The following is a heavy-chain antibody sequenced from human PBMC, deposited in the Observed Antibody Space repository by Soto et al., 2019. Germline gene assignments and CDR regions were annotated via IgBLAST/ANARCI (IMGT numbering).Heavy chain of an antibody. CDR3: ARVGSGSYYDFNWFDP. Sequence: PSETLSLTCTFSGGSISSYYWSWIRQPPGKGLEWIGHIYFSGSTNYNPSLKSRVTISIDTSKRQFSLKLRSVTAADTAVYYCARVGSGSYYDFNWFDPWRQGKVVTVSS. CDR2: IYFSGST. D-gene: IGHD1-26*01. V-gene: IGHV4-59*01. J-gene: IGHJ5*02. CDR1: GGSISSYY.